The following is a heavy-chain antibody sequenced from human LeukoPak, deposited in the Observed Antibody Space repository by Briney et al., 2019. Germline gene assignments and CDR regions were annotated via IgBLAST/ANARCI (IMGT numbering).Heavy chain of an antibody. D-gene: IGHD1-1*01. V-gene: IGHV5-51*01. CDR1: GYSFTTYW. CDR3: ARQQGLTNWDAFDI. Sequence: GESLKISCRGFGYSFTTYWIGWVRQMPGKGLEWMGIIYPGDSDTRYSPSFQGQVTISADKSISTAYLQWSSLKASDTAMYYCARQQGLTNWDAFDIWGQGTMVTVSS. CDR2: IYPGDSDT. J-gene: IGHJ3*02.